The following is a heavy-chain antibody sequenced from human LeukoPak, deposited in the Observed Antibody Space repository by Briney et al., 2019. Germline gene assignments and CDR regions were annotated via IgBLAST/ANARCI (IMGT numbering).Heavy chain of an antibody. CDR2: ISHTSGTI. CDR3: ARDGQGLHY. D-gene: IGHD4-11*01. V-gene: IGHV3-48*04. J-gene: IGHJ4*02. CDR1: GFTFSLYS. Sequence: GGSLRLPCAASGFTFSLYSMHWVRQAPGKGLEWITYISHTSGTIYYADSVKGRFTISRDNAKKSVDLQMNSLRGEDTAIYYCARDGQGLHYWGQGALVTVSS.